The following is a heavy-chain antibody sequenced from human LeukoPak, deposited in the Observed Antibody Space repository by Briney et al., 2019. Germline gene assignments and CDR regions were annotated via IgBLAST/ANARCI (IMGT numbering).Heavy chain of an antibody. CDR3: ARTQGGIAAAFAPRKYFQH. V-gene: IGHV1-2*02. D-gene: IGHD6-13*01. CDR2: INPNSGGT. CDR1: GYTFTGYY. Sequence: ASVKVSCKASGYTFTGYYMHWVRQAPGQGLEWMGWINPNSGGTNYAQKFQGRVTMTRDTSISTAYMELSRLRSDDTAVYYCARTQGGIAAAFAPRKYFQHWGQGTLVTVSS. J-gene: IGHJ1*01.